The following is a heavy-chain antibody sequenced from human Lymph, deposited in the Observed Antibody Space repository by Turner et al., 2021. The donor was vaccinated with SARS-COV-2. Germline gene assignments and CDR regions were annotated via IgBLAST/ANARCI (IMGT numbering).Heavy chain of an antibody. D-gene: IGHD4-17*01. CDR3: ARDYGGNSNYFDY. CDR2: SYYSGST. J-gene: IGHJ4*02. CDR1: GGSISSGGYY. V-gene: IGHV4-31*03. Sequence: QVQLQESGPGLVKPSQTLSRTCPVSGGSISSGGYYWRWIRQHPGKGLEWIGYSYYSGSTYYNPSLKSRVSITVDTSKNQFSLKLSSVTAADTAVYYCARDYGGNSNYFDYWGQGTLVTVSS.